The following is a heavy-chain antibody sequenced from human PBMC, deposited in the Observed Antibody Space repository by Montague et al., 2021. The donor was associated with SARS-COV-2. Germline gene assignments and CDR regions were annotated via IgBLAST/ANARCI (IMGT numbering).Heavy chain of an antibody. Sequence: SETLSLTCTVSGGSISSSSYYWGWIRQPPGKGLEWIGSIYYSGSTYYNPSLKSRVTISVDTSKNQFSLKLSSVTAADTAVYYCARQRRGGLVSTPRFFDYWGQGPLATVSS. D-gene: IGHD6-19*01. J-gene: IGHJ4*02. CDR2: IYYSGST. CDR1: GGSISSSSYY. V-gene: IGHV4-39*01. CDR3: ARQRRGGLVSTPRFFDY.